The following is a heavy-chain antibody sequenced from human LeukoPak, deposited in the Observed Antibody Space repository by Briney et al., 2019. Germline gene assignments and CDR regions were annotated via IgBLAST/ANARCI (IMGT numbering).Heavy chain of an antibody. CDR1: GFTFSSYG. J-gene: IGHJ5*02. CDR3: ARDGSKWLPAIEQNWFDP. D-gene: IGHD5-12*01. Sequence: GGSLRLSCAASGFTFSSYGMHWVRQAPGKGLAGGAVIWYDGSNKYYADSVKGRFTISRDNSKNTLYLQMTSLRAEDTAVYYCARDGSKWLPAIEQNWFDPWGQGTLVTVSS. V-gene: IGHV3-33*01. CDR2: IWYDGSNK.